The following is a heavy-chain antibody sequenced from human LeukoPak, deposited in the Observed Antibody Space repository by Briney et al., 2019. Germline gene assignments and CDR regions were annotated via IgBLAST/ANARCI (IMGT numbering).Heavy chain of an antibody. Sequence: GGSLRLSCAASGFTFSSYAMRWVRQAPGKGREWVSAISGSGGSTYYADSVKGRFTISRDNAKNSLYLQMNSLSAEDTAVYYCARAQKYSYDAFDIWGQGTMVTVSS. V-gene: IGHV3-23*01. CDR2: ISGSGGST. J-gene: IGHJ3*02. CDR1: GFTFSSYA. D-gene: IGHD4-11*01. CDR3: ARAQKYSYDAFDI.